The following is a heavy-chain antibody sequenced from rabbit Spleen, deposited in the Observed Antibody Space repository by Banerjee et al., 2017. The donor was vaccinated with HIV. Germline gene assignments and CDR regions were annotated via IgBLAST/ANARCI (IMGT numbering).Heavy chain of an antibody. V-gene: IGHV1S47*01. J-gene: IGHJ6*01. D-gene: IGHD4-1*01. Sequence: QEQLVESGGGLVQPGGSLKLSCKGSGSDFSDYGMSWVRQAPGKGLEWIGIIYAAKGSTDYASWVNGRFTISSDNAQSTVDLQMNSLTPADTATYFFARNANGGWDLWGQGTLVTVS. CDR3: ARNANGGWDL. CDR1: GSDFSDYG. CDR2: IYAAKGST.